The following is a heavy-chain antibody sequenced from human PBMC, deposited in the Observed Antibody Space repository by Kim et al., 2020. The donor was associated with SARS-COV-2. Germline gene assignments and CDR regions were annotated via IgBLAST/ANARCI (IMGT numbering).Heavy chain of an antibody. J-gene: IGHJ5*02. Sequence: SETLSLTCTVSGGSISSYYWSWIRQPPGKRLEWIGYIYYSGSTNYNPSLKSRVTISVDTSKNQFSLKLSSVTAADTAVYYCARDQGIHYYGSGIGWFDPWGQGTLVTVSS. CDR3: ARDQGIHYYGSGIGWFDP. V-gene: IGHV4-59*13. D-gene: IGHD3-10*01. CDR2: IYYSGST. CDR1: GGSISSYY.